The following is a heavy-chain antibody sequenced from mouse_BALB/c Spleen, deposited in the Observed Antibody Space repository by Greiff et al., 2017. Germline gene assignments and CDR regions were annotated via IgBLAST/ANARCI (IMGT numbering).Heavy chain of an antibody. CDR1: GFTFSSFG. CDR2: ISSGSSTI. D-gene: IGHD1-1*01. V-gene: IGHV5-17*02. J-gene: IGHJ3*01. CDR3: ARIHYYGSSPFAY. Sequence: DVQLVESGGGLVQPGGSRKLSCAASGFTFSSFGMHWVRQAPEKGLEWVAYISSGSSTIYYADTVKGRFTISRDNPKNTLFLQMTSLRSEDTAMYYCARIHYYGSSPFAYWGQGTLVTVSA.